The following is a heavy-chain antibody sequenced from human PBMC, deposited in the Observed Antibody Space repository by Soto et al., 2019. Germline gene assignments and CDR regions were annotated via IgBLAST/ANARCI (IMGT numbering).Heavy chain of an antibody. J-gene: IGHJ4*02. Sequence: SETLSLTCTVSGGSISSSSYYWGWIRQPPGKGLEWIGSIYYSGSTYYNPSLKSRFTISVDTSKNHFSLKLSSVTAADTAVYYCARHPVQYPQYYFDYWGQGTLVTVSS. D-gene: IGHD4-4*01. CDR2: IYYSGST. V-gene: IGHV4-39*01. CDR1: GGSISSSSYY. CDR3: ARHPVQYPQYYFDY.